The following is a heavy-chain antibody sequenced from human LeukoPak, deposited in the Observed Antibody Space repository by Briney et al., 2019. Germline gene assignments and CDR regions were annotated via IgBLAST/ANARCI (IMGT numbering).Heavy chain of an antibody. CDR2: ISGDGGST. CDR3: ARGGGYNWFDP. J-gene: IGHJ5*02. Sequence: PGGSLRLSCAASGFTFSSYSMNWVRQAPGKGLEWVSLISGDGGSTYYADSVKGRFTISRDNSKNSLYLQMNSLRTEDTALYYCARGGGYNWFDPWGQGTLVTVSS. V-gene: IGHV3-43*02. D-gene: IGHD3-16*01. CDR1: GFTFSSYS.